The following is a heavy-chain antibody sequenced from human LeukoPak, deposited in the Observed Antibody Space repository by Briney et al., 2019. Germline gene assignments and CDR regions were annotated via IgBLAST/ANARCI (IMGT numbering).Heavy chain of an antibody. Sequence: PGGSLRLSCAASGFTFSDYYMSWIRQAPGKGLEWVSYISSSGSTIYYADSVKGRFTISRDNARNSLYLQMNSLRAEDTAVYYCASGLYDSRGARLGAFDIWGQGTMVTVSS. J-gene: IGHJ3*02. CDR2: ISSSGSTI. D-gene: IGHD3-22*01. V-gene: IGHV3-11*04. CDR3: ASGLYDSRGARLGAFDI. CDR1: GFTFSDYY.